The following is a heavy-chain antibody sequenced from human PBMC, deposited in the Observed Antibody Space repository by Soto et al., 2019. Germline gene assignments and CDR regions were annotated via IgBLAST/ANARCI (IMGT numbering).Heavy chain of an antibody. CDR1: GYTFTGYY. V-gene: IGHV1-2*02. CDR3: ARDLAAADY. J-gene: IGHJ4*02. D-gene: IGHD6-13*01. CDR2: INPNSGST. Sequence: ASVKVSCKASGYTFTGYYMHWVRQAPGQGLEWMGWINPNSGSTNYAQKFQGRVTMTRDTSTSTAYMDLSSLRSDDTAVYYCARDLAAADYWGQGTLVTVSS.